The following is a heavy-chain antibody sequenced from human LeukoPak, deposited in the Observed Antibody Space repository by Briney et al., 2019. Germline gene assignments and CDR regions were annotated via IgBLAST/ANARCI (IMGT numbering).Heavy chain of an antibody. Sequence: GGSLRLSCAASGFTFSTYGVHWVRQAPGKGLEWVALILSDGTTKYYTDSVEGRFTISRDNSKNTLNLQMNSLRAEDTAVYYCARDGYYDFWSATSGGVFQHWGQGTLVTVSS. V-gene: IGHV3-30*03. CDR1: GFTFSTYG. J-gene: IGHJ1*01. CDR2: ILSDGTTK. CDR3: ARDGYYDFWSATSGGVFQH. D-gene: IGHD3-3*01.